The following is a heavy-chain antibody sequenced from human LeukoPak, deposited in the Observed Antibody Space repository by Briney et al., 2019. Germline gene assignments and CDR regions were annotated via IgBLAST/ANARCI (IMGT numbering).Heavy chain of an antibody. CDR3: ASTGYCSGGSCYAGTDAFDI. V-gene: IGHV1-46*01. D-gene: IGHD2-15*01. CDR1: GYTFTSYY. Sequence: ASVKVSCKASGYTFTSYYMHWVRQPPGQGLEWMGIINPSGGSTSYAQKFQGRVTMTRDTSTSTVYMELSSLRSEDTAVYYCASTGYCSGGSCYAGTDAFDIWGQGTMVTVSS. CDR2: INPSGGST. J-gene: IGHJ3*02.